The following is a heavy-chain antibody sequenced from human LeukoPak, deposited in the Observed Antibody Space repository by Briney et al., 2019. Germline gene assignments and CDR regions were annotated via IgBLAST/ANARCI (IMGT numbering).Heavy chain of an antibody. J-gene: IGHJ4*02. Sequence: GSSVKVSCTASGGTFSSYVINWVRQAPGQGLEWMGGIMPISGTANHAQKFQGRVTITADKSTSTAYMELSSLRSEDTAVYYCARNLYGGNSWDVFDYWGQGTLVTVSS. CDR1: GGTFSSYV. V-gene: IGHV1-69*06. D-gene: IGHD4-23*01. CDR3: ARNLYGGNSWDVFDY. CDR2: IMPISGTA.